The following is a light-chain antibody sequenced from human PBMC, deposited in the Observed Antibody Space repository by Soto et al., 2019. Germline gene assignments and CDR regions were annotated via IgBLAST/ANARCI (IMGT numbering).Light chain of an antibody. J-gene: IGLJ2*01. CDR3: SSYTSSSTPVVV. CDR2: DVS. CDR1: SSDVGSRNY. V-gene: IGLV2-14*01. Sequence: QSVLTQPASVSGSPGQSITITCTGTSSDVGSRNYVSWYQQHPGKAPKLMIYDVSNRPSGVSDRFSGSKSGNTASLTISGLQAEDEADYYCSSYTSSSTPVVVFGGGTQLTVL.